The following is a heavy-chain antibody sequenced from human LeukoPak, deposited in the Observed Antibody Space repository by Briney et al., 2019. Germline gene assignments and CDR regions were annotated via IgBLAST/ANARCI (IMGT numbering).Heavy chain of an antibody. CDR1: GFTFSTYG. V-gene: IGHV3-33*08. Sequence: GGSLRLSCAASGFTFSTYGMHWVRQAPGKGLEWVALIWYDGSNKYYADSVKGRFTISRDNSKDTLYLQMNSLRAEDTAVYYCARGYCSGGSCYPGYFDYWGQGTLVTVSS. CDR3: ARGYCSGGSCYPGYFDY. J-gene: IGHJ4*02. D-gene: IGHD2-15*01. CDR2: IWYDGSNK.